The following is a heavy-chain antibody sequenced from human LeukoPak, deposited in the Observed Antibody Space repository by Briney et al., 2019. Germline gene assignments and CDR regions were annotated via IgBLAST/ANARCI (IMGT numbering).Heavy chain of an antibody. D-gene: IGHD3-10*01. CDR2: IDHSGST. V-gene: IGHV4-30-2*01. CDR1: GGSINSGDYY. CDR3: AREAGVHWFDP. Sequence: SETLSLTCTVSGGSINSGDYYWSWIRQPPGEGLEWIGFIDHSGSTYYNPSLKSRVTISTDRSKNQFSLNLKSVTAADTAMYYCAREAGVHWFDPWGQGTLVTVS. J-gene: IGHJ5*02.